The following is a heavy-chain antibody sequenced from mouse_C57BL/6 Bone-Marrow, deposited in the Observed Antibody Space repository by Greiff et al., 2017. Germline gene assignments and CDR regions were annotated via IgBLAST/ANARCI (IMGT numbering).Heavy chain of an antibody. D-gene: IGHD1-1*01. Sequence: EVQRVESGPELVKPGASVKISCKASGYSFTGYFMNWVKQSHGKSLEWIGRINPDNGDTFYNQKFKSKATLTLAKSSRSAHMELLGLTSEDFAVYYCARWGIWLGPSTVVAPYFDYWGQGTTLTVSS. V-gene: IGHV1-37*01. J-gene: IGHJ2*01. CDR2: INPDNGDT. CDR1: GYSFTGYF. CDR3: ARWGIWLGPSTVVAPYFDY.